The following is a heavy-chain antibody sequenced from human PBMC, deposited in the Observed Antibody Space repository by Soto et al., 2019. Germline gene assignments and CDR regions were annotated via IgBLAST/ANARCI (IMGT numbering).Heavy chain of an antibody. CDR1: RGTFRSYA. J-gene: IGHJ6*02. CDR3: ASPSRGSGSYDYYYYGMDV. CDR2: IIPIFGTA. V-gene: IGHV1-69*13. Sequence: ASVNVPCKASRGTFRSYAIRGERQDPGRRLDWMGGIIPIFGTANYAQKFQGRVTITADESTSTAYMELSSLRSEDTAVYYCASPSRGSGSYDYYYYGMDVWGQGTTVTVSS. D-gene: IGHD3-10*01.